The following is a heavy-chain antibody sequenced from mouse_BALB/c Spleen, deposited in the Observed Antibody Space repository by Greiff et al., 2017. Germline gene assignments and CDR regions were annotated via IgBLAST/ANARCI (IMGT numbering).Heavy chain of an antibody. CDR3: ARRGGNYGGYAMDY. V-gene: IGHV1-82*01. D-gene: IGHD2-1*01. CDR1: GYAFSSSW. CDR2: IYPGDGDT. J-gene: IGHJ4*01. Sequence: VQLQHSGPELVKPGASVKISCKASGYAFSSSWMNWVKQRPGQGLEWIGRIYPGDGDTNYNGKFKGKATLTADKSSSTAYMQLSSLTSVDSAVYFCARRGGNYGGYAMDYWGQGTSVTVSS.